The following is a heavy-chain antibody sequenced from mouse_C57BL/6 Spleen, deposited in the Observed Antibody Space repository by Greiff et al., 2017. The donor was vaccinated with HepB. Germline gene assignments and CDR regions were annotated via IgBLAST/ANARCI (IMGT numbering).Heavy chain of an antibody. CDR1: GFTFSSYA. Sequence: EVKLMDSGGGLVKPGGSLKLSCAASGFTFSSYAMSWVRQTPEKRLEWVATISDGGSYTYYPDNVKGRFTISRDNAKNNLYLQMSHLKSEDAAMYYCARERGYSFAYWGQGTLVTVSA. CDR2: ISDGGSYT. CDR3: ARERGYSFAY. V-gene: IGHV5-4*01. D-gene: IGHD2-3*01. J-gene: IGHJ3*01.